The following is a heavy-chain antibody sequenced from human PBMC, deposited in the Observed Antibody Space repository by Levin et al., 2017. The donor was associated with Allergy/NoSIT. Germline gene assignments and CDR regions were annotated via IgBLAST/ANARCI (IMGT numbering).Heavy chain of an antibody. D-gene: IGHD2/OR15-2a*01. Sequence: QSGGSLRLSCAGSGFTFSNYWMHWVRQSPGKGLVWVSRINGDGTSTSYANSVKGRFSISRDNARNTLYLQMNSLRAEDTAVYYCIKDVGTQYCSPTVCHDWGQGTLVTVSS. V-gene: IGHV3-74*01. J-gene: IGHJ4*02. CDR2: INGDGTST. CDR1: GFTFSNYW. CDR3: IKDVGTQYCSPTVCHD.